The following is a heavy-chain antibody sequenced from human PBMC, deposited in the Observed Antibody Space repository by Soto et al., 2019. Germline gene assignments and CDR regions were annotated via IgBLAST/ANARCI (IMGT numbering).Heavy chain of an antibody. CDR3: ASSGSYERFGFPSY. V-gene: IGHV4-34*01. J-gene: IGHJ4*02. D-gene: IGHD1-26*01. CDR2: INLSGST. CDR1: GGSFSGYY. Sequence: QVQLQQWGAGLLKPSETLSLTCAVYGGSFSGYYWSWIRQPPGKGLEWIGEINLSGSTNYNPSLKRRFTISVDTSRNPFSLTRSSVSAADTAVYYCASSGSYERFGFPSYWGQGTLVTVSS.